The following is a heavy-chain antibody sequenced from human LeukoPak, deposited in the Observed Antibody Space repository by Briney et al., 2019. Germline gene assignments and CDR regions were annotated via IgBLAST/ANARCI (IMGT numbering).Heavy chain of an antibody. CDR3: AKGAGGFSYYNWFDP. V-gene: IGHV4-39*07. CDR1: GGSISSSPYY. D-gene: IGHD5-18*01. J-gene: IGHJ5*02. Sequence: SETLSLTCTVSGGSISSSPYYWGWIRQPPGKGLEWIESIYYSGTTHYSPSLESRVTISVDTSKNQFSLKVASVTAADTAIYYCAKGAGGFSYYNWFDPWGQGTLVTVSS. CDR2: IYYSGTT.